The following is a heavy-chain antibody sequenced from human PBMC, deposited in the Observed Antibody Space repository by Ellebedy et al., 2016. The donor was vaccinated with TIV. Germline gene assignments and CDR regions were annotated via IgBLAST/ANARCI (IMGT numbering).Heavy chain of an antibody. CDR2: IYPGDSETIT. CDR3: ARQGERPFDF. V-gene: IGHV5-51*01. CDR1: GYSFTTYW. D-gene: IGHD1-1*01. Sequence: PGGSLRLSCKGSGYSFTTYWIGRVRQMLGIGLQWMGIIYPGDSETITSYSPSFQGHVTISVDNSINTAYLQWSSLKASDTAMYYCARQGERPFDFWGQGTLVTVSS. J-gene: IGHJ4*02.